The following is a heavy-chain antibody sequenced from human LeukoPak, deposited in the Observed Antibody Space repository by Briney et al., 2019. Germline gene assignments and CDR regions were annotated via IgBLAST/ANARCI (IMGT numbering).Heavy chain of an antibody. CDR2: ISGSGDVI. CDR3: ARPLGYSGSGSYYAY. V-gene: IGHV3-48*03. CDR1: GFTFSSYE. D-gene: IGHD3-10*01. J-gene: IGHJ4*02. Sequence: PGGSLRLSCAASGFTFSSYEMDWVRQAPGKGLEWVSYISGSGDVIHYADSVKGRFIISRDNAENSLFLQMNSLRAEDTAGYYCARPLGYSGSGSYYAYWGQGTLVTVSS.